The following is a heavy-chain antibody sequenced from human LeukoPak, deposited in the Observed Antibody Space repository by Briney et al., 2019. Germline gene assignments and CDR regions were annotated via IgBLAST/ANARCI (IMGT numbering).Heavy chain of an antibody. J-gene: IGHJ6*03. CDR3: ARLRSSHYYYYYIDV. CDR1: GYSFTSYW. V-gene: IGHV5-51*01. Sequence: GESLKISCNGSGYSFTSYWIGWVRQMPGKGVEWMGSIYPGDSDTRYSPSFQGQVTISADKSISTAYLQWSSLKASDTAMQYCARLRSSHYYYYYIDVRGKGTTVTVSS. D-gene: IGHD6-6*01. CDR2: IYPGDSDT.